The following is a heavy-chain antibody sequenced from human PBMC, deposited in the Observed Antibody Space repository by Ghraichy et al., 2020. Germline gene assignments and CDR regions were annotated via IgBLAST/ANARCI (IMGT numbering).Heavy chain of an antibody. Sequence: GKSLNISCAASGFTLSSYWIHWVRQAPGKGLVWVSRINGDGSSTTYADSVKGRFTVSRDNAKNTLYLQMNSLRAEDTAVYYCARVGGENLIVGYCSSANCYTRDAWAFDIWGQGTMVTASS. D-gene: IGHD2-2*02. CDR2: INGDGSST. CDR3: ARVGGENLIVGYCSSANCYTRDAWAFDI. CDR1: GFTLSSYW. V-gene: IGHV3-74*01. J-gene: IGHJ3*02.